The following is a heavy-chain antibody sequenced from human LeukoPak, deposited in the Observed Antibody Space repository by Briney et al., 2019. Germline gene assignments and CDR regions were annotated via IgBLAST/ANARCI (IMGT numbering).Heavy chain of an antibody. CDR1: GYTFTGYY. D-gene: IGHD6-13*01. Sequence: ASVKVSCKASGYTFTGYYMHWVRQAPGQGLEWMGWINPNSGGTNYAQKFQGRVTMTRDTSISTAYMELSRLRSDDTAVYYCARDSSSSPTSELDAFDIWGQGTMVTVSS. V-gene: IGHV1-2*02. CDR2: INPNSGGT. CDR3: ARDSSSSPTSELDAFDI. J-gene: IGHJ3*02.